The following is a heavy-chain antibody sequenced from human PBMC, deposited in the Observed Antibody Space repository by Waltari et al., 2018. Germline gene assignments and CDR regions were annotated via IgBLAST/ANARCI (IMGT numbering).Heavy chain of an antibody. CDR2: IYWNDDK. D-gene: IGHD7-27*01. Sequence: QITLKESGPTLVKPTQTLTLTCTVSGFSLSTSGVGVVWIRQPPGKALEWLALIYWNDDKRYSPSLKSRLTITKDTSKNQVVLTMTNMDPVDTATYYCAHRDWGCAFDIWGQGTMVTVSS. V-gene: IGHV2-5*01. CDR1: GFSLSTSGVG. CDR3: AHRDWGCAFDI. J-gene: IGHJ3*02.